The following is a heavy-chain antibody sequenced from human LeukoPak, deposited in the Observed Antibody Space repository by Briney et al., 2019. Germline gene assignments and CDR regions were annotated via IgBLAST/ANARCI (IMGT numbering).Heavy chain of an antibody. CDR1: GFTFSSYA. CDR3: AKDRTVRGVIPNWFDP. CDR2: ISGSGGST. Sequence: GGSLRLSCAASGFTFSSYAMSWVRQAPGKGLEWVSAISGSGGSTYCADSVKGRFTISRDNSKNTLYLKMNSLRAEDTAVYYCAKDRTVRGVIPNWFDPWGQGTLVTVSS. D-gene: IGHD3-10*01. J-gene: IGHJ5*02. V-gene: IGHV3-23*01.